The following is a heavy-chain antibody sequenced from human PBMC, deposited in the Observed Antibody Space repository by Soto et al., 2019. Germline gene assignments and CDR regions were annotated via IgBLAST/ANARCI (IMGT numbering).Heavy chain of an antibody. D-gene: IGHD6-13*01. Sequence: EVQLVESGGGLVQPGGSLGLSCAASGFTFSSYGMNWVRQTPGKGLEWVSYIIIRSTNINYADSVKGRFTISRDNAKNSLYLQMNSLGAEDTAVYYCARGAAGNAYFWGQGIPVTVSS. V-gene: IGHV3-48*01. CDR2: IIIRSTNI. CDR1: GFTFSSYG. J-gene: IGHJ4*02. CDR3: ARGAAGNAYF.